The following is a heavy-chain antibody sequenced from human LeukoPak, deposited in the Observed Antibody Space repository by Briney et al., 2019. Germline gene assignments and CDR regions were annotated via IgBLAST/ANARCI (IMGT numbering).Heavy chain of an antibody. CDR1: GFTFGDYA. Sequence: GGCLRLSCTASGFTFGDYAMSWVRQAPGKGLEWVGFIRSKAYGGTTEYAASVKGRFTISRDDSKSIAYLQMNSLKTEDTAVYYCTRGQLSSGWSHYYYYYYMDVWGKGTTVTVSS. V-gene: IGHV3-49*04. CDR3: TRGQLSSGWSHYYYYYYMDV. D-gene: IGHD6-19*01. CDR2: IRSKAYGGTT. J-gene: IGHJ6*03.